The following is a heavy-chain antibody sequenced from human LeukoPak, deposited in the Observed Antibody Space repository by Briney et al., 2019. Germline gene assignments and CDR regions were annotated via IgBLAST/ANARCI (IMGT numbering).Heavy chain of an antibody. CDR3: ARDLFGQNIFPGRIPFDY. CDR2: ISAYNGNT. CDR1: GYTFTSYA. D-gene: IGHD3-9*01. Sequence: ASVKVSCKASGYTFTSYAISWVRQAPGQGLEWMGGISAYNGNTNYAQKLQGRVTITTDTSTSTAYMERRSLRSDDTAVYYCARDLFGQNIFPGRIPFDYWGQGTMVTVSS. V-gene: IGHV1-18*01. J-gene: IGHJ4*02.